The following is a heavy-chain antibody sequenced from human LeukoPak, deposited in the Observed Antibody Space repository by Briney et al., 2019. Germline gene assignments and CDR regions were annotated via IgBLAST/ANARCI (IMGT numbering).Heavy chain of an antibody. V-gene: IGHV3-72*01. CDR3: ARSYGSGTYPFDY. D-gene: IGHD3-10*01. CDR2: TRKKVNSYTT. Sequence: PGGSLRLSCAASGFTFSDHYMGWVRQAPGKGLEWVGRTRKKVNSYTTEYAASVKGRFTISRDDSKNSLYPQMNSLKTEDTAVYYCARSYGSGTYPFDYWGQGTLVTVSS. CDR1: GFTFSDHY. J-gene: IGHJ4*02.